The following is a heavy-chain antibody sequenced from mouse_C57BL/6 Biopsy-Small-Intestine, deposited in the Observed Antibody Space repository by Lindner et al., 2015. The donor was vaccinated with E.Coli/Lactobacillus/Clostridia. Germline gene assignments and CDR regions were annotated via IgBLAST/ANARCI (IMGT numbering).Heavy chain of an antibody. CDR3: ARPSSGDIHNKNFQH. J-gene: IGHJ3*01. D-gene: IGHD1-3*01. Sequence: GASVKVSCKASGYTFTNYPMHWVRQAPGQRLEWMGWINAGNGYTENSQKFQGRVTITRDTSASTAYMELSSLTSEDTAVYYCARPSSGDIHNKNFQHWGQGTLVTVS. CDR2: INAGNGYT. CDR1: GYTFTNYP. V-gene: IGHV1-84*02.